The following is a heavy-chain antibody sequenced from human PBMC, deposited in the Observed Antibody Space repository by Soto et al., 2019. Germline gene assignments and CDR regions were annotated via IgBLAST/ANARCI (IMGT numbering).Heavy chain of an antibody. J-gene: IGHJ4*02. V-gene: IGHV1-69*08. CDR3: ARDGPGPTYNFVY. D-gene: IGHD4-4*01. CDR1: GGTFSSYT. CDR2: IIPILGIA. Sequence: QVQLVQSGAEVKKPGSSVKVSCKASGGTFSSYTISWVRQAPGQGLEWMGRIIPILGIANYAQKFQGRVTITADKSTSTAYKELSSLRPEDTAVYYCARDGPGPTYNFVYWGQGTLVTVSS.